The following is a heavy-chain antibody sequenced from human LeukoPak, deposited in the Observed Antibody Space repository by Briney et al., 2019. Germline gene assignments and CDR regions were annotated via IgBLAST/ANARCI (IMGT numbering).Heavy chain of an antibody. D-gene: IGHD6-19*01. CDR2: ISSSSSTI. CDR1: GFTFSSYS. Sequence: GGSLRLSCAASGFTFSSYSMNWVRQAPGKGLEWVSYISSSSSTIYYADSVKGRFIISRDTSKNTLYLQMNSLRAEDTAVYYCASWPGGWYGEDSWGQGTLVTVSS. V-gene: IGHV3-48*01. CDR3: ASWPGGWYGEDS. J-gene: IGHJ4*02.